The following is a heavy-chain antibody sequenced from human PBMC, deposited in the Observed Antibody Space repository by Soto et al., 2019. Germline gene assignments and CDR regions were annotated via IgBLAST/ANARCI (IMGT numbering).Heavy chain of an antibody. CDR1: GGSISSGDYY. CDR2: IYYSGST. J-gene: IGHJ4*02. Sequence: SETLSLTCTVSGGSISSGDYYWSWIRQPPGKGLEWIGYIYYSGSTYYNPSLKSRVTISVDTSKNHFSLKLSSGTAADTAVYYCARAMIVVVTLDYWGQGTLVTVSS. CDR3: ARAMIVVVTLDY. D-gene: IGHD3-22*01. V-gene: IGHV4-30-4*01.